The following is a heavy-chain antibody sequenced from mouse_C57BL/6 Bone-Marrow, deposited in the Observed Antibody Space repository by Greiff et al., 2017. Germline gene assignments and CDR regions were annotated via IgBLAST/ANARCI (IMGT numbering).Heavy chain of an antibody. J-gene: IGHJ4*01. V-gene: IGHV1-50*01. CDR1: GYTFTSYW. D-gene: IGHD2-4*01. CDR2: IDPSDSYT. Sequence: QVQLQQSGAELVKPGASVKLSCKASGYTFTSYWMQWVKQRPGQGLEWIGEIDPSDSYTNYNQKFKGKATLTVDTSSSTAYMQLSSLTSEDSAVYYCARDYDYAMDYWGQGTSVTVSS. CDR3: ARDYDYAMDY.